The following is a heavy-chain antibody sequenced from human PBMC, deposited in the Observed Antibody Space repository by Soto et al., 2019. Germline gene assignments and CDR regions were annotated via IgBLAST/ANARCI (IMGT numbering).Heavy chain of an antibody. CDR2: IYYSGST. CDR3: ARGYGMPDNWFDP. V-gene: IGHV4-30-4*01. CDR1: GGSISSGDYY. Sequence: ASETLSLTCTVSGGSISSGDYYWSWIRQPPGKGLEWIGYIYYSGSTYYNPSLKSRVTISVDTSKNQFSLKLSSVTAADTAVYYCARGYGMPDNWFDPWGQGTLVTVSS. J-gene: IGHJ5*02. D-gene: IGHD3-16*01.